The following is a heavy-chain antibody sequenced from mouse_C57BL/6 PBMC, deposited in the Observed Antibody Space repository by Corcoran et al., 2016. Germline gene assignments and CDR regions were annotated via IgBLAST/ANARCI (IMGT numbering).Heavy chain of an antibody. CDR3: AYGYDAMDY. Sequence: EVQLQQSGPVLVKPGASVKMSCKASGYTFTDYYMNWVKQSHGKSLEWIGVINPYNGGTSYNQKFKGKATLTVDKSSSTAYMELNSLTSEDSAVYFCAYGYDAMDYWGQGTSVTVSS. CDR2: INPYNGGT. V-gene: IGHV1-19*01. CDR1: GYTFTDYY. J-gene: IGHJ4*01. D-gene: IGHD1-1*02.